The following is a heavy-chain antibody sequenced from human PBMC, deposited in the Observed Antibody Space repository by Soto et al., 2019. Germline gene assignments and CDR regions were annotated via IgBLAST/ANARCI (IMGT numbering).Heavy chain of an antibody. Sequence: QVQLVQSGAEEKKPGASVKVSCKASGYTFTNYAIHWVRQAPGQRLEWMGWINTYTGDTKYSQKFQGRVTITRDPSSSTGYMDLSCLTSEDTAVYYCAKDRGFPCFDSWGQGTLVTVSS. D-gene: IGHD3-10*01. CDR2: INTYTGDT. CDR1: GYTFTNYA. CDR3: AKDRGFPCFDS. J-gene: IGHJ5*01. V-gene: IGHV1-3*05.